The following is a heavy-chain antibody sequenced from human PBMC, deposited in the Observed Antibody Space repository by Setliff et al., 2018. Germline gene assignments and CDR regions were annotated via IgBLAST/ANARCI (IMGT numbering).Heavy chain of an antibody. J-gene: IGHJ4*02. CDR1: GYTFTESI. CDR2: IGVYSGNT. Sequence: VASVKVSCKASGYTFTESIVSWVRQAPGQGLEWLGWIGVYSGNTYTAQRFQGRVTMTTDTSTNMAYLELRGLRSDDTAVYYCSRLVRYCTTTSCQRLSGDEYWGQGTVVTVSS. D-gene: IGHD2-2*01. V-gene: IGHV1-18*01. CDR3: SRLVRYCTTTSCQRLSGDEY.